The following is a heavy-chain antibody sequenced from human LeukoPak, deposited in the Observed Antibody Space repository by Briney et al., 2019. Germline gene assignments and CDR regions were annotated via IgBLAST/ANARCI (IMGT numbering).Heavy chain of an antibody. CDR2: IYGGGST. Sequence: GGSLRLSCAASGFTVSNNYMSWVRQAPGKGLEWVSVIYGGGSTYYADSVKGRFTISRDNSKNTLYLQMNSLRAEDTAVYYCAKGAEFAIHDAFDIWGQGTMVTVSS. CDR3: AKGAEFAIHDAFDI. V-gene: IGHV3-53*01. CDR1: GFTVSNNY. J-gene: IGHJ3*02. D-gene: IGHD1-14*01.